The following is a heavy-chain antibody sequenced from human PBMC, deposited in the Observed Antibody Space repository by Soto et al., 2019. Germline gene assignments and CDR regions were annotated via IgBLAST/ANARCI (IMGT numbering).Heavy chain of an antibody. J-gene: IGHJ1*01. CDR1: GGSISSGGYS. D-gene: IGHD2-8*01. CDR3: ATLDGLLKYSQH. CDR2: IYHSGST. V-gene: IGHV4-30-2*01. Sequence: SETLSLTCAVSGGSISSGGYSWSWIRQPPGKGLEWIGYIYHSGSTYYNPSLKSRVTISVDRSKNQFSLKLSSVTAADTAVYYCATLDGLLKYSQHWGQGTLVTVSS.